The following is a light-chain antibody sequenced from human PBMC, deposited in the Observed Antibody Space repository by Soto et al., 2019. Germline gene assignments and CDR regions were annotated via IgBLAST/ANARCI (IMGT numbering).Light chain of an antibody. CDR2: AAA. J-gene: IGKJ2*01. CDR3: QQCYSYPYT. V-gene: IGKV1-8*01. CDR1: EGVNSY. Sequence: AIRLTQSPSSFSASTGDTVTITCRASEGVNSYLAWYQQKPGKAPRFLLYAAATLQSGAPSRFSGSGSGTDFTLTINNVQSEDFATYYCQQCYSYPYTFGQGTTLEIK.